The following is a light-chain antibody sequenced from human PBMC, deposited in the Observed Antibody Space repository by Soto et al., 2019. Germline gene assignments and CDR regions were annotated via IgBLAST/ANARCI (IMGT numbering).Light chain of an antibody. J-gene: IGLJ2*01. CDR3: QSYDGSLRAVV. CDR1: SSNIGASYD. Sequence: QSVLTQPPSVSGAPGQRVTISCTGSSSNIGASYDVHWYQQFPGTAPTLLIYGNNIRPSGVPDRFSGSKSGTSASLAITGLQAADEADYYCQSYDGSLRAVVFGGGTKLTVL. CDR2: GNN. V-gene: IGLV1-40*01.